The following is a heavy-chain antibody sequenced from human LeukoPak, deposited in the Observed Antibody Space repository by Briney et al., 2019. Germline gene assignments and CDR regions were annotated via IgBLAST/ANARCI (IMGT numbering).Heavy chain of an antibody. D-gene: IGHD2-15*01. CDR3: ARANCSGGSCYYWSLTSFDY. J-gene: IGHJ4*02. Sequence: KASETLSLTCTVSGGSISSYYWSWIRQPPGKGLEWIGYIYYSGSTNYNPSLKSRVTISVDTSKNQFSLKLSSVTAADTAVYYCARANCSGGSCYYWSLTSFDYWGQGTLVTVSS. CDR1: GGSISSYY. V-gene: IGHV4-59*12. CDR2: IYYSGST.